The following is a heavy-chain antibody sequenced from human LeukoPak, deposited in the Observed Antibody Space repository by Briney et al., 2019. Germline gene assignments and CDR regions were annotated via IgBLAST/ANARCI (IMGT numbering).Heavy chain of an antibody. Sequence: ASVKVSCKASGYTFTSYDINWVRRDTGQGLEWMGWMNPNSGNTGYAQKFQGRVTITRNTSISTAYMELSSLRSEDTAVYYCARGHYDILTGYYLNWFDPWGQGTLVTVSS. V-gene: IGHV1-8*03. J-gene: IGHJ5*02. CDR1: GYTFTSYD. CDR2: MNPNSGNT. CDR3: ARGHYDILTGYYLNWFDP. D-gene: IGHD3-9*01.